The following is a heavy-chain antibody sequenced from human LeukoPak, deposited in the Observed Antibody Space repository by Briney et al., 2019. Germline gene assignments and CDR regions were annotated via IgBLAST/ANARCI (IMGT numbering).Heavy chain of an antibody. J-gene: IGHJ4*02. V-gene: IGHV3-48*03. D-gene: IGHD3-16*02. CDR3: ARDSGYDYLRLGELSYFDY. CDR1: GFTFNNYE. Sequence: GGSLRLSCVVSGFTFNNYEMNWVRQAPGKGLEWVSYISQSGSTTRYTDSVKGRFTISRDNAKNSLYLQMNSLRAEDTAVYYCARDSGYDYLRLGELSYFDYWGQGTLVTVSS. CDR2: ISQSGSTT.